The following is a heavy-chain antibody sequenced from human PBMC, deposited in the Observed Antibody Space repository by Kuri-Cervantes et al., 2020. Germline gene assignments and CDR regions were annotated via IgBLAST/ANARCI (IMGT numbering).Heavy chain of an antibody. V-gene: IGHV4-30-2*01. CDR2: IYHSGST. D-gene: IGHD2-8*01. CDR3: ARRMGTYYGMDV. J-gene: IGHJ6*02. CDR1: GGSISSGGYS. Sequence: SQTLSLTCAVSGGSISSGGYSWSWIRQPPGKGLEWIGYIYHSGSTYYNPSLKSRVTISVDRSKNQFSLKLSSVTAADTALYYCARRMGTYYGMDVWGQGTTVTSP.